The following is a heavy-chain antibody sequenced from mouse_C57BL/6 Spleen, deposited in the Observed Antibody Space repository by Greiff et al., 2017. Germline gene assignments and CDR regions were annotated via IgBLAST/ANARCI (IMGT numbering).Heavy chain of an antibody. CDR1: GYTFTSYW. CDR3: ARSTPGYFDY. CDR2: INPSSGYT. Sequence: QVQLKQSGAELAKPGASVKLSCKASGYTFTSYWMHWVKQRPGQGLEWIGYINPSSGYTKYNQKFKGKATLTANKSSSTAYMELSSLTYEDSAVYYCARSTPGYFDYWGQGTTLTVSS. V-gene: IGHV1-7*01. J-gene: IGHJ2*01.